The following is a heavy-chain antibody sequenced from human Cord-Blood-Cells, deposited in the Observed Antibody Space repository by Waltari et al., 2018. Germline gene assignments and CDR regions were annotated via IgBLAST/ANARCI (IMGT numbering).Heavy chain of an antibody. D-gene: IGHD7-27*01. CDR3: AKDINWGDAFDI. Sequence: QVQLVESGGGVVQPGGSLRLSCAASGSTFRSYGMHWVRQAPGKGLEWVAFIRYDGSNKYYADSVKGRFTISRDNSKNTLYLQMNSLRAEDTAVYYCAKDINWGDAFDIWGQGTMVTVSS. V-gene: IGHV3-30*02. CDR1: GSTFRSYG. CDR2: IRYDGSNK. J-gene: IGHJ3*02.